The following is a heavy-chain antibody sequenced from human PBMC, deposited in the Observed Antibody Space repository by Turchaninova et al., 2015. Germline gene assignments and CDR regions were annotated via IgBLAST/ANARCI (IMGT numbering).Heavy chain of an antibody. V-gene: IGHV3-21*01. CDR3: ARDPRPRGYSGYDWFDP. CDR2: IRSIRIYL. Sequence: EVQLVESGGGLVKPGGSLRLSCAASGFTFIRYSMNWVRQAPGKGLDWVSSIRSIRIYLYYAYAWKGRCTSAREKAKNSLYLQMNSLRAEDTAVYYCARDPRPRGYSGYDWFDPWGQGTLVTVSS. D-gene: IGHD5-12*01. CDR1: GFTFIRYS. J-gene: IGHJ5*02.